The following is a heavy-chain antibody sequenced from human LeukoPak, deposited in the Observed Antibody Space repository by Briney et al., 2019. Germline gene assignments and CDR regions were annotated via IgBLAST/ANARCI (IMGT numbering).Heavy chain of an antibody. CDR3: AKGHLAVAS. Sequence: PGGSLRLSCAASGFTFNTYWMSWVRQAPGKGLEWVANIKEDGSEKYYVDSVKGRFTISRDNAQNSLHLQMNGLRAEDTAVYYCAKGHLAVASWGQGSLVTVSS. V-gene: IGHV3-7*05. CDR2: IKEDGSEK. J-gene: IGHJ5*02. CDR1: GFTFNTYW. D-gene: IGHD6-19*01.